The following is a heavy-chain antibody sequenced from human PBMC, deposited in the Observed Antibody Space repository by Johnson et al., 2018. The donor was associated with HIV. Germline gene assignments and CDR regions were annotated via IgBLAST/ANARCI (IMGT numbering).Heavy chain of an antibody. CDR2: ISFDGRNK. CDR1: RFIFSTSG. CDR3: AREWSLGFDAFDI. J-gene: IGHJ3*02. D-gene: IGHD3-3*01. V-gene: IGHV3-30*19. Sequence: QVQLVESGGAVVQPGRSLRLSCAASRFIFSTSGMHWVRQAPGKGLEWVAVISFDGRNKYYAESVKGRFTISRYNAEKSLYLQMNSLRAEDTAVYDCAREWSLGFDAFDIWGQGTMVTVSS.